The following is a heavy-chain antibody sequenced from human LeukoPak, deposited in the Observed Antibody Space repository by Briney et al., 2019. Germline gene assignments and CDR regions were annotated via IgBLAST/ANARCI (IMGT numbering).Heavy chain of an antibody. Sequence: SVKVSCKASGGTFTSYAISWVRQAPGQGLEWMGGIIPIFGTANYAQKFQGRVTITADESTSTAYMELSSLRSEDTAVYYCAREHSSSWYTTHFDYWGQGTLVTVSS. D-gene: IGHD6-13*01. CDR3: AREHSSSWYTTHFDY. V-gene: IGHV1-69*13. CDR2: IIPIFGTA. CDR1: GGTFTSYA. J-gene: IGHJ4*02.